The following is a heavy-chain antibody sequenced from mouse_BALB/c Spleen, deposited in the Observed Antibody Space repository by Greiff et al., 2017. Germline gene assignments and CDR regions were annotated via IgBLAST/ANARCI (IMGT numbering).Heavy chain of an antibody. V-gene: IGHV3-2*02. D-gene: IGHD2-1*01. CDR1: GYSITSDYA. J-gene: IGHJ3*01. CDR3: ARGGNYVRFAY. CDR2: ISYSGST. Sequence: VQLQQSGPGLVKPSQSLSLTCTVTGYSITSDYAWNWIRQFPGNKLEWMGYISYSGSTSYNPSLKSRISITRDTSKNQFFLQLNSVTTEDTATYYCARGGNYVRFAYWGQGTLVTVSA.